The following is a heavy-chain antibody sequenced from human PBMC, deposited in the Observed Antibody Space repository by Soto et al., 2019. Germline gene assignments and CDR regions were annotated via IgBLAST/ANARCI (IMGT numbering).Heavy chain of an antibody. Sequence: EVQLMESGGGLMQPGGSLRLSCAAAGFSVSTSHISWVRQAPGKGLEWVSVIYSGGATHYAVSVKGRLIISRDKSXXXXXXXXXXXXXXXXXXXXXXXXXXXXXGSYMFRSNWFGPWGPGTLVTVSS. J-gene: IGHJ5*02. V-gene: IGHV3-53*01. CDR1: GFSVSTSH. CDR3: XXXXXXXXGSYMFRSNWFGP. D-gene: IGHD3-10*01. CDR2: IYSGGAT.